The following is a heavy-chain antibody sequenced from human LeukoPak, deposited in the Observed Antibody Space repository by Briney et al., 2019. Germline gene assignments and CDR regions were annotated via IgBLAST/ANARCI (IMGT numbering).Heavy chain of an antibody. V-gene: IGHV4-61*01. Sequence: SETLSLTCTVSGGSVSSGSYYWSWIRQPPGKGLEWIGYIYYSGSTNYNPSLKSRVTISVDTSKNQFSLKLSSVTAADTAVYYCARDRKRWLQEIFDYWGQGTLVTVSS. J-gene: IGHJ4*02. D-gene: IGHD5-24*01. CDR2: IYYSGST. CDR3: ARDRKRWLQEIFDY. CDR1: GGSVSSGSYY.